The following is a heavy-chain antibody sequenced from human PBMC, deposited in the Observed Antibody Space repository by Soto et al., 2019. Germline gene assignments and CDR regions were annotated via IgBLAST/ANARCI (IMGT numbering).Heavy chain of an antibody. CDR1: GYTFTSYY. V-gene: IGHV1-46*01. CDR2: INPSGGST. D-gene: IGHD1-26*01. J-gene: IGHJ4*02. CDR3: ATAIVGATQDY. Sequence: GASVKVSCKASGYTFTSYYMHWVRQAPGQGLEWMGIINPSGGSTSYAQKFQGRVTMTRDTSTSTVYMELNSLRAEDTAVYYGATAIVGATQDYWGQGTLVTVSS.